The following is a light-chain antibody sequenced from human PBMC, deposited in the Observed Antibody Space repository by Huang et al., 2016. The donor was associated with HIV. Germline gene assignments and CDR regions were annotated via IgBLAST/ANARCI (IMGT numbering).Light chain of an antibody. J-gene: IGKJ2*01. CDR1: QSVKNNY. CDR3: QQYGSSHPNT. CDR2: GAS. Sequence: EIVLTQSPGTLSLSPGERVTLSCAASQSVKNNYLAWYQQKPGQAPRLLIYGASSRATGIPDRFSGSGSGTDFTLSISRLEPEDFAVYSCQQYGSSHPNTVGQGTKLEI. V-gene: IGKV3-20*01.